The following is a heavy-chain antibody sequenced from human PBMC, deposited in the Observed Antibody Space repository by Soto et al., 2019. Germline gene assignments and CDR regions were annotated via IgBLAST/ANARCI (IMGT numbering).Heavy chain of an antibody. CDR2: ISYDGSNK. CDR3: AIREFPGEYSGADAFDI. D-gene: IGHD5-12*01. Sequence: QVQLVESGGGVVQPGRSLRLSCAASGFTFSSYGMHWVRQAPGKGLEWVAVISYDGSNKYYADSVKGRFTISRDNSKNTLYLQMNSLRAEDMAVYYCAIREFPGEYSGADAFDIWGQGTMVTVSS. J-gene: IGHJ3*02. CDR1: GFTFSSYG. V-gene: IGHV3-30*03.